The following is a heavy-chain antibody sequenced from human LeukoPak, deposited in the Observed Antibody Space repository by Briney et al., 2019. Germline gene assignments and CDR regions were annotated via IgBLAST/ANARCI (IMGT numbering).Heavy chain of an antibody. CDR2: IYYSGST. D-gene: IGHD5-18*01. J-gene: IGHJ6*03. CDR3: ARWGGYSYYYYMDV. CDR1: GCSISSYY. Sequence: SETLSLTCTVSGCSISSYYWSWIRQPPGKGLEWIGYIYYSGSTNYNPSLNSRVTISVDTSKTQFYPKLSSVPAADTAVSYCARWGGYSYYYYMDVWGKGTTVTVSS. V-gene: IGHV4-59*01.